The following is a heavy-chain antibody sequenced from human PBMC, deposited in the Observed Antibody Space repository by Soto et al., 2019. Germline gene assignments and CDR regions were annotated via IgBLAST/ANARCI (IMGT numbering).Heavy chain of an antibody. CDR2: IWYDGSNK. CDR1: GFTFSSYG. D-gene: IGHD6-13*01. CDR3: ARGVSTITPLIAAAKGLAFDI. J-gene: IGHJ3*02. Sequence: GGSLRLSCAASGFTFSSYGMHWVRQAPGKGLEWVAVIWYDGSNKYYADSVKGRFTISRDNSKKTLYLQMNSLRAEDTAVYYCARGVSTITPLIAAAKGLAFDIWGQGTMVTVSS. V-gene: IGHV3-33*01.